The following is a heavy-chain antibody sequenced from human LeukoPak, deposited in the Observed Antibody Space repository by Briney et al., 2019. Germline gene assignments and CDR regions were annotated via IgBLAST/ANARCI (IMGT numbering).Heavy chain of an antibody. CDR3: AKDRSIGTYYTFDH. V-gene: IGHV4-4*07. D-gene: IGHD1-26*01. CDR2: IYTSGST. Sequence: SETLSLTCTISGGSVSDYYWSCMRQPPGKGLEWIGRIYTSGSTNYNPSLERRVTMSVGTSKNHVLLKRSSVTAADTAVYYCAKDRSIGTYYTFDHWGQGTLVTVSS. J-gene: IGHJ4*02. CDR1: GGSVSDYY.